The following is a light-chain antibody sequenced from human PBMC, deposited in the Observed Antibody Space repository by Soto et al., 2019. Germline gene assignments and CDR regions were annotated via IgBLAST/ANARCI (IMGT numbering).Light chain of an antibody. CDR1: QRVNNQ. Sequence: EIVLTQSPGTLSLSPGETATLSCGASQRVNNQLAWYQQKPGQAPRLLIYDASTRATGIPARISGSGSGADFTLTISSLEPEDFAVYYCQHRRNWPLTFGGGTKVDIK. V-gene: IGKV3-11*01. J-gene: IGKJ4*01. CDR2: DAS. CDR3: QHRRNWPLT.